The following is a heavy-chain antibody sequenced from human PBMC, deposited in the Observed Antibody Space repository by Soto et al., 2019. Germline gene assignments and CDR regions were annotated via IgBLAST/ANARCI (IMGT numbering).Heavy chain of an antibody. CDR2: IYYSGST. Sequence: SATLSLTCTVSGGSISSYYWSWIRQPPGKGLEWIGYIYYSGSTNYNPPLKSRVTISVDTSKNQFSLKLSSVTAADTAVYYCARVGYGDYGYYFDYWGQGTLVTVSS. J-gene: IGHJ4*02. V-gene: IGHV4-59*01. D-gene: IGHD4-17*01. CDR3: ARVGYGDYGYYFDY. CDR1: GGSISSYY.